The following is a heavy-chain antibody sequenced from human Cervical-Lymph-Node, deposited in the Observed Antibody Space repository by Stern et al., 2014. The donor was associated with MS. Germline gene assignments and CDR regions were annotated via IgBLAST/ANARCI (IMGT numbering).Heavy chain of an antibody. D-gene: IGHD2-2*01. CDR1: GLTFSSYA. J-gene: IGHJ4*02. CDR2: ISYDGSNK. CDR3: ARAPWYQLLWGVDY. V-gene: IGHV3-30*01. Sequence: VQLVESGGGVVQPGRSLRLSCAASGLTFSSYAMHWVRQAPGKGLEWVAVISYDGSNKYYADSVKGRFTISRDNSKNTLYLQMNSLRAEDTAVYYCARAPWYQLLWGVDYWGQGTLVTVSS.